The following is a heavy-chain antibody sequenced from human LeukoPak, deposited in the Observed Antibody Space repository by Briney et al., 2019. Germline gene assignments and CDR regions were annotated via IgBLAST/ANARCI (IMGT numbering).Heavy chain of an antibody. J-gene: IGHJ4*02. CDR1: GFTVSSNY. CDR3: ARASYYDSSGYAPFDY. Sequence: GGSLRLSCAASGFTVSSNYMSWVRQAPGKGLERVSVIYSGGSTYYADSVKGRFTISRDNSKNTLYLQMNSLRAEDTAVYYCARASYYDSSGYAPFDYWGQGTLVTVSS. D-gene: IGHD3-22*01. V-gene: IGHV3-66*01. CDR2: IYSGGST.